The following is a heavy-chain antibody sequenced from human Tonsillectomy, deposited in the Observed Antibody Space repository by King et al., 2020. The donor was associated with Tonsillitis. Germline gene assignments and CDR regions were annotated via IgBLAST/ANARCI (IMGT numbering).Heavy chain of an antibody. Sequence: QLVQSGAEVKKPGASVKVSCKASGYTFTGYYIHWVRQAPGQGLEWMGVINPNSGGTNYAQKFQGRVTMTRDTSISTAYMELGRLRSDDTAMYYCARSRGCTGTSCYPSGWFDPWGQGTLVTVSS. CDR2: INPNSGGT. V-gene: IGHV1-2*02. CDR1: GYTFTGYY. D-gene: IGHD2-2*01. J-gene: IGHJ5*02. CDR3: ARSRGCTGTSCYPSGWFDP.